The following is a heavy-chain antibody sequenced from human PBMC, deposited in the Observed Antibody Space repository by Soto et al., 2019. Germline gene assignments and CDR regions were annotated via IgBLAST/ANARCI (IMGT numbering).Heavy chain of an antibody. CDR3: AARGDGDYVGWSIYYYGMDV. V-gene: IGHV1-69*12. Sequence: QVQLVQSGAEVKKPGSSVKVSCKASGGTFSSYAISWVRQAPGQGLEWMGGSIPIFGTANYAQKFQGRVTSTGDEAXXTXYXXLSSLRSEDTAVYYCAARGDGDYVGWSIYYYGMDVWGQGTTVTVSS. J-gene: IGHJ6*02. CDR2: SIPIFGTA. CDR1: GGTFSSYA. D-gene: IGHD4-17*01.